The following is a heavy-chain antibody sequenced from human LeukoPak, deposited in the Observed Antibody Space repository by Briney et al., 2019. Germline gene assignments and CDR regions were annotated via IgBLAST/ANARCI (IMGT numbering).Heavy chain of an antibody. CDR3: AKDISSRWELLRPHAFDI. CDR2: ISWDGGST. CDR1: GFTFDDYT. Sequence: GGSLRLSCAASGFTFDDYTMHWVRQAPGKGLEWVSLISWDGGSTYYADSVKGRFTISRDNSKNSLYLQMNSLRTEDTALYYCAKDISSRWELLRPHAFDIWGQGTMVTVSS. J-gene: IGHJ3*02. V-gene: IGHV3-43*01. D-gene: IGHD1-26*01.